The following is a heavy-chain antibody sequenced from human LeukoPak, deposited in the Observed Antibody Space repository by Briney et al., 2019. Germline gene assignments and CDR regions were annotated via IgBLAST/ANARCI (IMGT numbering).Heavy chain of an antibody. D-gene: IGHD3-22*01. Sequence: SETLSLTCTVSGGSISSYYWSWIRQPPGKGLEWIGYIYYSGSTNYNPSLKSRVTISVDTSKNQFSPKLSSVTAADTAVYYCARGAIDSSGYNYYFDYWGQGTLVTVSS. CDR1: GGSISSYY. J-gene: IGHJ4*02. CDR3: ARGAIDSSGYNYYFDY. CDR2: IYYSGST. V-gene: IGHV4-59*01.